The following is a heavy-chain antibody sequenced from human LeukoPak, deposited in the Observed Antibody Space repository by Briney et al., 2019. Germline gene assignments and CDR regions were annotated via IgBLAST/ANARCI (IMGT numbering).Heavy chain of an antibody. CDR3: AREYNWNGPYFDY. V-gene: IGHV3-74*01. D-gene: IGHD1-20*01. J-gene: IGHJ4*02. Sequence: GGSLRLSCAASGFTFSSYWMHWVRQAPGKGLVWVSRINTDGSSTSYADSVKGRFTISRDNAKNTLYLQMNSLRAEDTAVYYCAREYNWNGPYFDYWGQGTLVTVSS. CDR2: INTDGSST. CDR1: GFTFSSYW.